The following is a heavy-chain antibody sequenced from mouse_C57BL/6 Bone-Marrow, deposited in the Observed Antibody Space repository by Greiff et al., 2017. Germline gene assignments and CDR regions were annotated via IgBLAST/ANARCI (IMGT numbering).Heavy chain of an antibody. V-gene: IGHV1-50*01. J-gene: IGHJ4*01. D-gene: IGHD2-4*01. CDR3: TNDYGPNYYAMDY. Sequence: QVQLQQPGAELVKPGASVKLSCKASGYTFTSYWMQWVKQRPGQGLEWIGEIDPSDSYTNYNQKFKGKATLTVDTSSSTAYMQLSSLTSEDTAVYYCTNDYGPNYYAMDYWGQGTSVTVSS. CDR1: GYTFTSYW. CDR2: IDPSDSYT.